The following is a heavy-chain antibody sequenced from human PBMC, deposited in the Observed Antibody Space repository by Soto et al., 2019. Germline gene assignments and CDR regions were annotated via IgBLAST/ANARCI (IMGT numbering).Heavy chain of an antibody. CDR2: ISSSSSYI. CDR3: ARDPLGDYGDYFAYFQH. CDR1: GFTFSSYS. D-gene: IGHD4-17*01. J-gene: IGHJ1*01. Sequence: GGSLRLSCAASGFTFSSYSMNWVRQAPGKGLEWVSSISSSSSYIYYADSVKGRFTISRDNAKNSLYLQMNSLRAEDTAVYYCARDPLGDYGDYFAYFQHWGQGTLVTVSS. V-gene: IGHV3-21*01.